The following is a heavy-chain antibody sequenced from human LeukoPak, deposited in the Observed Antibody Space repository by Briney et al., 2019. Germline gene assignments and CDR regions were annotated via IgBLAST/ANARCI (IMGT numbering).Heavy chain of an antibody. CDR3: ARDLYYYDSSGYAFDI. D-gene: IGHD3-22*01. CDR1: GFTFGNYE. V-gene: IGHV3-53*01. J-gene: IGHJ3*02. CDR2: IYSGGST. Sequence: GGSLRLSCAASGFTFGNYEMNWVRQAPGKGLEWVSVIYSGGSTYYADSVKGRFSISRDNSKNTLYLQMNSLRAEDTALYYCARDLYYYDSSGYAFDIWGQGTMVTVSS.